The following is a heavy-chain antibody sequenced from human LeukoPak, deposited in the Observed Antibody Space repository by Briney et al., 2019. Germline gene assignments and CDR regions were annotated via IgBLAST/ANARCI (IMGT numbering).Heavy chain of an antibody. Sequence: PGGSLRLSCAASGFTFSSYAMSWVRQAPGKGPEWVSAISGSGGSTYYADSVEGRFTISRDNSKNTLYLQMKSLRAEDTALYYCAKSLAPLYSSTTHWGQGTLVTVSS. CDR3: AKSLAPLYSSTTH. J-gene: IGHJ4*02. CDR1: GFTFSSYA. V-gene: IGHV3-23*01. D-gene: IGHD1-1*01. CDR2: ISGSGGST.